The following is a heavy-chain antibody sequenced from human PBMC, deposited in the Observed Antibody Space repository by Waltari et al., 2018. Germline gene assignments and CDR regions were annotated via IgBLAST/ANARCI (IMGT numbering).Heavy chain of an antibody. CDR2: IRSKPNNYAT. CDR3: TGGAVTGTDF. Sequence: EVQVVESGGGLVQPGGSLQLSCATYGLTFSRPTIHWVRQTSGKGLEWVGRIRSKPNNYATRYTASVEGRFTISRDDSENTAYLQMNSLMTEDTAVYYCTGGAVTGTDFWGQGTLVTVSS. V-gene: IGHV3-73*01. J-gene: IGHJ4*02. CDR1: GLTFSRPT. D-gene: IGHD6-13*01.